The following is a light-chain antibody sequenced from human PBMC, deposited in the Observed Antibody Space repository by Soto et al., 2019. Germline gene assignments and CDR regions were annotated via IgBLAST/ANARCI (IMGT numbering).Light chain of an antibody. CDR2: AAS. CDR1: QSISSY. Sequence: DIQMTQSPSSLSASVGDRVTITRRASQSISSYLSWYQQTPGKAPKLLILAASSLQSGVPSRFSGSGSGTDFTLTVSNLQPEDFATYYCQQTYTSRITFGLGTRLEIK. V-gene: IGKV1-39*01. CDR3: QQTYTSRIT. J-gene: IGKJ5*01.